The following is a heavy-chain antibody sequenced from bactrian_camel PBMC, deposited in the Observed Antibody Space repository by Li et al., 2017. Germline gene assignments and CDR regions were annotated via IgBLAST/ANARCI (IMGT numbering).Heavy chain of an antibody. CDR3: AVGLKWCRSGYWTGDVAY. CDR1: GFTLRRYA. D-gene: IGHD2*01. CDR2: IVSGGGNT. J-gene: IGHJ6*01. Sequence: VQLVESGGALVQPGGSLRLSCVATGFTLRRYAMSWVRQAPGKGLEWVSAIVSGGGNTYYADSVKGRFTISRDNAKNTLYLQLNSLKTEDTAMYYCAVGLKWCRSGYWTGDVAYWGRGTQVTVS. V-gene: IGHV3S40*01.